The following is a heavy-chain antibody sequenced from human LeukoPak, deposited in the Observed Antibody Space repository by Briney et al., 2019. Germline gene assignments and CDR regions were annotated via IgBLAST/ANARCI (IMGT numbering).Heavy chain of an antibody. V-gene: IGHV4-59*01. J-gene: IGHJ6*03. Sequence: SETLSLTCTVSGGSISSYYWSWIRQPPGKGLEWIGYIYYSGSTHYNPSLKSRVTISVDTSKNQFSLKLRSVTAADTAVYYCARTTEGYVRGPGYSYYYYMDVWGKGTTVTISS. CDR3: ARTTEGYVRGPGYSYYYYMDV. CDR2: IYYSGST. CDR1: GGSISSYY. D-gene: IGHD3-16*01.